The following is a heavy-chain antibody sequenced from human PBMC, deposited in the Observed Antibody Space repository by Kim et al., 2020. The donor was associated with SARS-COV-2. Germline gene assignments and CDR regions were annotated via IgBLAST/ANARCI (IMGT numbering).Heavy chain of an antibody. D-gene: IGHD3-22*01. J-gene: IGHJ4*02. V-gene: IGHV3-30-3*01. Sequence: GGSLRLSCAASGFTFSGYAMHWVRQAPGKGLEWVAVISYDGSNKYYADSVKGRFTISRDNSKNTLYLQMNSLRAEDTAVYYCARPQYSSGYHFDYWGQGTQGNGPS. CDR2: ISYDGSNK. CDR1: GFTFSGYA. CDR3: ARPQYSSGYHFDY.